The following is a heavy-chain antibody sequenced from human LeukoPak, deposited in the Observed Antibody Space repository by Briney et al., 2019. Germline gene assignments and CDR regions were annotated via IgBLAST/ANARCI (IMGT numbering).Heavy chain of an antibody. J-gene: IGHJ4*02. CDR1: GFTFSRHW. CDR2: IKQDGSQ. Sequence: GGSLRLSRAPAGFTFSRHWMGWVSQAAGEGPEWVASIKQDGSQYYVDSVKGRFIISRDNAKNSLYLQMTSLRAEDTAVYSCARGPDYGDRLDFFDYWGQGTLVTVSS. V-gene: IGHV3-7*01. D-gene: IGHD4-17*01. CDR3: ARGPDYGDRLDFFDY.